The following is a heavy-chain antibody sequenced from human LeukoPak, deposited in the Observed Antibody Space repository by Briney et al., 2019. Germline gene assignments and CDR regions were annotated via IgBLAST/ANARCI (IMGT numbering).Heavy chain of an antibody. J-gene: IGHJ4*02. D-gene: IGHD1-14*01. Sequence: PSETLSLTCTVSGGSISSYYWSWIRQPPGKGLEWIGYIYYSGSTNYNPSLKSRVTISVDTSKNQFSLKLSSVTAADTAVYYCVKRRRGKSPREYFDYWGQGTLVTVSS. CDR2: IYYSGST. CDR3: VKRRRGKSPREYFDY. V-gene: IGHV4-59*08. CDR1: GGSISSYY.